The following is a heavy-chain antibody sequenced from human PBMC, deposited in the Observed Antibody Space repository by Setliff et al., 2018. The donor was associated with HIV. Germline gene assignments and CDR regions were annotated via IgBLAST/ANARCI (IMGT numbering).Heavy chain of an antibody. J-gene: IGHJ3*02. V-gene: IGHV4-39*01. Sequence: PSETLSLTCTVSGGSISSSNYYWGWIRQPPGKGLEYIGSMHYSGSTYYDPSLKSRVTISVDTSKNQFSLKMSSLTAADTAVYYCARHGGITGTTDAFDIWGQGTMVTVSS. CDR1: GGSISSSNYY. CDR3: ARHGGITGTTDAFDI. D-gene: IGHD1-7*01. CDR2: MHYSGST.